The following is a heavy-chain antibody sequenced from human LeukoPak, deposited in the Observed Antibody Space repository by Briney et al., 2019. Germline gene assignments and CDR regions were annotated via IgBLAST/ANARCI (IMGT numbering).Heavy chain of an antibody. CDR2: MNPNSGNT. V-gene: IGHV1-8*01. CDR1: GYTFTSDD. J-gene: IGHJ4*02. Sequence: ASVKVSCKASGYTFTSDDINWVRQATGQGLEWMGWMNPNSGNTGYAHKFQGRVTMTRNTSISTAYMELSSLRSEDTAVYYCARGDGAVTIYWGQGTLVTVPS. CDR3: ARGDGAVTIY. D-gene: IGHD4-17*01.